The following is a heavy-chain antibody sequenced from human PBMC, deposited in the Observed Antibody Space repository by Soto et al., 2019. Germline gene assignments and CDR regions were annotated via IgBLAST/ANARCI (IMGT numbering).Heavy chain of an antibody. V-gene: IGHV3-9*01. CDR1: GFTFDDYA. CDR3: AKGGLFMGGSPRMEYYFDY. D-gene: IGHD2-15*01. J-gene: IGHJ4*02. Sequence: GGSLRLSCAASGFTFDDYAMHWVRQAPGKGLEWVSGISWNSGSIGYADSVKGRFTISRDNAKNSLYLQMNSLRAEDTALYYCAKGGLFMGGSPRMEYYFDYWGQGTLVTVSS. CDR2: ISWNSGSI.